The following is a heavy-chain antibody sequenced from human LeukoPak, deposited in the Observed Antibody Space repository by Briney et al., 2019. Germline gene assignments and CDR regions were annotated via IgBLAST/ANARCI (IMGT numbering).Heavy chain of an antibody. CDR3: ASDVGYCSSSSCYGLYY. CDR1: GYTFTSYG. Sequence: VASVKVSCKASGYTFTSYGISWVRQAPGQGLEWMGWISAYNGNTKYAQKLQGRVTMTTDTSTSTAYMELRSLRSDDTAVYYCASDVGYCSSSSCYGLYYWGQGTLVTVSS. J-gene: IGHJ4*02. V-gene: IGHV1-18*01. CDR2: ISAYNGNT. D-gene: IGHD2-2*01.